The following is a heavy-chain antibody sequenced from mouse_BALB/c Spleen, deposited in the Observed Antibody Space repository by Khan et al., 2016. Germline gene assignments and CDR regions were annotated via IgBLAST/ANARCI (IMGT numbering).Heavy chain of an antibody. CDR3: ARLSYVNDWFAY. Sequence: EVELVESGGDLVKPGGSLKLSCAASGFTFSSYGMSWVRQTPDKRLEWVATISSGGSYTYYPDSVKGRFTISRDNAKNNLYLQMSRLKSAETSLYYFARLSYVNDWFAYWGQGTLVTVSA. V-gene: IGHV5-6*01. CDR1: GFTFSSYG. D-gene: IGHD2-1*01. CDR2: ISSGGSYT. J-gene: IGHJ3*01.